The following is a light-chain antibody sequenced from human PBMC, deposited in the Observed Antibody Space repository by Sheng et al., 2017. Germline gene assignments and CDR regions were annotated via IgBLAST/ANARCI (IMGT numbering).Light chain of an antibody. CDR3: QQYGSSPPWT. J-gene: IGKJ1*01. Sequence: EIVLTQSPGTLSLSPGERATLSCRASQSFSSSYLTWYQQKPGQAPRLLIHGASTRATDIPDRFSGSGSGTDFTLTISRLXPEDFAVYYCQQYGSSPPWTFGRRTKLE. V-gene: IGKV3-20*01. CDR1: QSFSSSY. CDR2: GAS.